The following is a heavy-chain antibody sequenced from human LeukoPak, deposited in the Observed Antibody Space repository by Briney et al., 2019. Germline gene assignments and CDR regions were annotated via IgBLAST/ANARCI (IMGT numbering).Heavy chain of an antibody. CDR2: INPNSGGT. Sequence: AASVKVSCKASGYTFTDYYMHWVRQAPGQGLEWMGWINPNSGGTNYAQKFQGRVTMTRDTSISTAYMELSRLRSDDTAVYYCARASYYYDSSGYPGHYFDYWGQGTLVTVSS. CDR3: ARASYYYDSSGYPGHYFDY. D-gene: IGHD3-22*01. V-gene: IGHV1-2*02. J-gene: IGHJ4*02. CDR1: GYTFTDYY.